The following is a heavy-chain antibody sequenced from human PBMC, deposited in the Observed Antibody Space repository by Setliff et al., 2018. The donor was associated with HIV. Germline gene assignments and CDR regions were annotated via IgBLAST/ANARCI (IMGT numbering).Heavy chain of an antibody. Sequence: GGSLRLSCAASGFTFSSYWMHWVRQAPGEGLVWVARVNTDGSSTNYADSVKGRFTISRDNAKNTLNLQMHSLRAEDTAVYYCARDGRNCSSTSCYVGYYYYYYYMDVWGKGTTVTAP. D-gene: IGHD2-2*01. CDR3: ARDGRNCSSTSCYVGYYYYYYYMDV. CDR2: VNTDGSST. J-gene: IGHJ6*03. V-gene: IGHV3-74*01. CDR1: GFTFSSYW.